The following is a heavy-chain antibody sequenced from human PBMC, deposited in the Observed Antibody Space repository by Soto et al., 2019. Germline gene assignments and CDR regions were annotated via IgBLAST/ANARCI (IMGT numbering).Heavy chain of an antibody. J-gene: IGHJ6*02. CDR2: IYYSGST. D-gene: IGHD1-1*01. CDR3: ARDRKWKGYYGMDV. CDR1: GGSISSYY. Sequence: ETLSLTCTVSGGSISSYYWSWIRQPPGKGLEWIGYIYYSGSTNYNPSLKSRVTISVDTSKNQFSLKLSSVTAADTAVYYCARDRKWKGYYGMDVWGQGTTVTVSS. V-gene: IGHV4-59*01.